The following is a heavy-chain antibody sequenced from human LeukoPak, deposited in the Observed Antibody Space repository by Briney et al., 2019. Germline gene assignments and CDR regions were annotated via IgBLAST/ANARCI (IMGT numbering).Heavy chain of an antibody. J-gene: IGHJ6*02. CDR1: GYTFTSYY. D-gene: IGHD2-21*01. Sequence: ASVKVSCKASGYTFTSYYMHWVRQAPGQGLEWMGIINPSGGSTSYAQKFQGRVTMTRDTSTSTVYMELSSLRSEDTAVYYCARSYEEDNYYYYYGMDVWGQGTTVTVSS. CDR2: INPSGGST. CDR3: ARSYEEDNYYYYYGMDV. V-gene: IGHV1-46*01.